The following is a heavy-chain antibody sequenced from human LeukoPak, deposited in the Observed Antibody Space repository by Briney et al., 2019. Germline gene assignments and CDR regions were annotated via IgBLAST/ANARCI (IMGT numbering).Heavy chain of an antibody. CDR3: ARGGGLNV. CDR1: GFTFSNYA. Sequence: GGSLRLSCAASGFTFSNYAMSWVRQAPGKGLEWVASINHNGNVNYYVDSVKGRFTISRDNAKNSLYLQMSNLRAEDTAVYFCARGGGLNVWGQGATVTVSS. D-gene: IGHD3-16*01. CDR2: INHNGNVN. V-gene: IGHV3-7*03. J-gene: IGHJ6*02.